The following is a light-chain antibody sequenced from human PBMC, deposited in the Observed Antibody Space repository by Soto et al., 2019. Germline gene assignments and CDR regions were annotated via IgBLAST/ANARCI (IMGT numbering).Light chain of an antibody. J-gene: IGLJ3*02. CDR1: SSNIGAGYD. Sequence: QSLLTQPPSVSGAPGQRATISYTGSSSNIGAGYDVHWYQQLPGTAPKLLIYGNSNRPSGVPDRFSGSKSGTSVSLAITGLQAEDEADYYCQSYDSSLSGSVFGGGTKLTVL. CDR3: QSYDSSLSGSV. V-gene: IGLV1-40*01. CDR2: GNS.